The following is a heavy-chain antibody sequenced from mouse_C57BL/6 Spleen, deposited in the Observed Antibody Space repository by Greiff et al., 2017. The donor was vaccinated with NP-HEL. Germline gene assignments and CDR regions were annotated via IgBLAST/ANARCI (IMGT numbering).Heavy chain of an antibody. CDR3: ARGRTLPYYGNYWYFDV. J-gene: IGHJ1*03. Sequence: VQLQQSGAELVKPGASVKISCKASGYAFSSYWMNWVKQRPGKGLEWIGQIYPGDGDTNYNGKLKGKATLTADKSSSTAYMQLSSLTSEDSAVYFCARGRTLPYYGNYWYFDVWGTGTTVTVSS. D-gene: IGHD2-10*01. CDR1: GYAFSSYW. CDR2: IYPGDGDT. V-gene: IGHV1-80*01.